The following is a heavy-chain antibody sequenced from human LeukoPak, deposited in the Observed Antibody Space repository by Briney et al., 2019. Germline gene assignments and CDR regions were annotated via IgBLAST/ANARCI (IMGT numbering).Heavy chain of an antibody. D-gene: IGHD6-19*01. J-gene: IGHJ4*02. V-gene: IGHV3-21*01. CDR1: GFTFSSYS. Sequence: GGSLRHSCAASGFTFSSYSMNWVRQAPGKGLEWVSSISSSSSYIYYADSVKGRFTISRDNAKNSLYLQMNSLRAEDTAVYYCARGAGTGWRFDSWGQGTLVTVSS. CDR2: ISSSSSYI. CDR3: ARGAGTGWRFDS.